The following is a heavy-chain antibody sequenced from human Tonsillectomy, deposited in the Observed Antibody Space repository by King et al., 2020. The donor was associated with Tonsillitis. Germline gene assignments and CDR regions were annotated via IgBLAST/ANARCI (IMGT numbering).Heavy chain of an antibody. D-gene: IGHD2-15*01. V-gene: IGHV1-69*01. CDR2: IIPIFSTA. J-gene: IGHJ4*02. CDR3: ARGVVVVAATYYFDY. Sequence: VQLVESGAEVKKPGSSVKVSCKASGGTLSSYAISWVRQATGQGLEWMGGIIPIFSTANYAQKFQGRVTITADESTSSAYMELSSLRSEDTAVYYCARGVVVVAATYYFDYWGQGTLVTVSS. CDR1: GGTLSSYA.